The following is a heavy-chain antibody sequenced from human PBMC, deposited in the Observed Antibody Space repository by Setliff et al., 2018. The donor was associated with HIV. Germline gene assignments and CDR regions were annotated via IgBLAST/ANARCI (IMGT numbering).Heavy chain of an antibody. J-gene: IGHJ4*02. CDR1: GGSISSHC. D-gene: IGHD3-10*01. V-gene: IGHV4-59*11. CDR2: IYASGSI. Sequence: ETLSLTCTVSGGSISSHCWSCIRQSPGKALEWIGYIYASGSIIYNPSLKSRVTMSVDTSKNQFSLELRSVTAADTALYYCAPRHHKYGFLWGQGTLVTVSS. CDR3: APRHHKYGFL.